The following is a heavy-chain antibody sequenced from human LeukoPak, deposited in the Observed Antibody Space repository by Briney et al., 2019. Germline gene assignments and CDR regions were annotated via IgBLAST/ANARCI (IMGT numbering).Heavy chain of an antibody. V-gene: IGHV4-31*03. Sequence: SETLSLICSVSGDSISSGDYYWSWIRQHPGKGLEWIGYIYYSGSTYYNPSLKSRVTISVDTSKNQFSLKLSSVTAADTAVYYCARDLPRRRFDYWGQGTLVTVSS. CDR2: IYYSGST. J-gene: IGHJ4*02. CDR1: GDSISSGDYY. CDR3: ARDLPRRRFDY.